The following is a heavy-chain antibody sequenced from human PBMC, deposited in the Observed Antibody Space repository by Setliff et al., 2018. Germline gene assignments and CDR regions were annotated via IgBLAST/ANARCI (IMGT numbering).Heavy chain of an antibody. Sequence: NPSETLSLTCTVSGDSLSGDNYFWSWIRHLPGKGLQWLGHIYYTGKTYYNPSLKSRLEMSVDTSKREFALRLSSVTAADTAVYYCARTSTYVPGSGSYWDRWFDPWSQGTLVTVSS. V-gene: IGHV4-30-4*02. J-gene: IGHJ5*02. CDR3: ARTSTYVPGSGSYWDRWFDP. D-gene: IGHD3-10*01. CDR2: IYYTGKT. CDR1: GDSLSGDNYF.